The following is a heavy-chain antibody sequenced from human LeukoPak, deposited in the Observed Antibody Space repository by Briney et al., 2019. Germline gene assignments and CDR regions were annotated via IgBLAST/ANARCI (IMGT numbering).Heavy chain of an antibody. CDR3: ARDRLVRYCSSTSCSYYYYGMDV. CDR1: GYTFTGYY. J-gene: IGHJ6*04. Sequence: ASVKVSCKASGYTFTGYYMHWMRQAHGQGLEWMGWINPNSGGTNYAQKFQGWVTMTRDTSISTAYMELSRLRSDDTAVYYCARDRLVRYCSSTSCSYYYYGMDVWGKGTTVTVSS. V-gene: IGHV1-2*04. D-gene: IGHD2-2*01. CDR2: INPNSGGT.